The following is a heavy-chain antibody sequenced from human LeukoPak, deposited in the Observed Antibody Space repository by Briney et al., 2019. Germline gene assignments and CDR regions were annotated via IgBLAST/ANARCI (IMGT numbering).Heavy chain of an antibody. CDR3: AKDRDISQSDLPVYYFDS. CDR2: IVGSTDYT. D-gene: IGHD2-21*01. V-gene: IGHV3-23*01. J-gene: IGHJ4*02. Sequence: GGSLRLSCAASGFTFSNYAMSWVRQAPGKGLEWVSSIVGSTDYTYYADSVNGRFTISRDNSNNTLDLQMNSLRAEDTAVYYCAKDRDISQSDLPVYYFDSWGQGTLVTVSS. CDR1: GFTFSNYA.